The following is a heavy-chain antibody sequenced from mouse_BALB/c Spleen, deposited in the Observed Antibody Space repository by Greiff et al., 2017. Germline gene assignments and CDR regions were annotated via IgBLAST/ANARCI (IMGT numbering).Heavy chain of an antibody. J-gene: IGHJ2*01. Sequence: EVKLQESGPGLVKPSQSLSLTCSVTGYSITSGYFWYWIRQLPGNKLEWMGYISYDGSNNYNPSLKNRISITRDTSKNQFFLKLNSVTTEDTATYCCAREGPNWDEDYWGQGTTLTVSS. CDR1: GYSITSGYF. D-gene: IGHD4-1*01. CDR3: AREGPNWDEDY. V-gene: IGHV3-6*02. CDR2: ISYDGSN.